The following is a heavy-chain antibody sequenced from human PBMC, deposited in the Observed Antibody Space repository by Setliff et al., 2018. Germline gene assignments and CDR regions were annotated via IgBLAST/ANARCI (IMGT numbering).Heavy chain of an antibody. Sequence: ASVKVSCKVSGYTISSYPLNWVRQAPGQGLEWMGWINTKTATPSYAQGFTGRFVFSLDTSAGTAHLQIDSLTSEDTAVYYCARDLPTEYETIRDTFDVWGQGTKVTVSS. CDR3: ARDLPTEYETIRDTFDV. J-gene: IGHJ3*01. D-gene: IGHD2-21*01. V-gene: IGHV7-4-1*01. CDR2: INTKTATP. CDR1: GYTISSYP.